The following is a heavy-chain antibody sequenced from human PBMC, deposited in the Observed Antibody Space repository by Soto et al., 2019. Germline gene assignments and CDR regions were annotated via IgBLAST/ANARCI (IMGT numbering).Heavy chain of an antibody. CDR1: GFSFTSYA. CDR3: AKDAVPGDGWWLLEH. Sequence: DVQLVESGGGLARPGGSLRLSCRGSGFSFTSYALAWVRQAPGKGLEYVAGLYGSGRGIEYADSVRGRFTISRDNSRNTVYLDMNYLRGDDTAVYYCAKDAVPGDGWWLLEHWGRGTVVTVSS. V-gene: IGHV3-23*05. J-gene: IGHJ1*01. CDR2: LYGSGRGI. D-gene: IGHD2-21*02.